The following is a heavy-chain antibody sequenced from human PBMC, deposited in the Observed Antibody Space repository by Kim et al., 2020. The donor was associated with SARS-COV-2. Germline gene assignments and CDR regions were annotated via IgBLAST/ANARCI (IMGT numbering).Heavy chain of an antibody. CDR2: TYYRSKWNK. D-gene: IGHD1-26*01. V-gene: IGHV6-1*01. CDR1: GDSVSTDIG. J-gene: IGHJ4*02. CDR3: AKGWLKVGFDY. Sequence: SQTLSLTCAIFGDSVSTDIGWNWIRQSPSRGLEWLGRTYYRSKWNKDYAVSVKSRITINSDTSKNQFSLQLHSGTTEDTAVYYCAKGWLKVGFDYWGQGILVTVSS.